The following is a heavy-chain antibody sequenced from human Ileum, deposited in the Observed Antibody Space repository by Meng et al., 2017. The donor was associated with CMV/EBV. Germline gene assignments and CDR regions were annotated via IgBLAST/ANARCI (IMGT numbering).Heavy chain of an antibody. Sequence: GSLRLSCSVPSGFITNYYWSWVRQPPGKGLEWIRYRFCRESVYFNPSLKGRASTSVDTSKNLFSLRLDSVTAADTAVYYCAGTLYPKRYLNFFDPWGQGMLVTVSS. CDR2: RFCRESV. D-gene: IGHD1-26*01. CDR1: SGFITNYY. CDR3: AGTLYPKRYLNFFDP. J-gene: IGHJ5*02. V-gene: IGHV4-59*01.